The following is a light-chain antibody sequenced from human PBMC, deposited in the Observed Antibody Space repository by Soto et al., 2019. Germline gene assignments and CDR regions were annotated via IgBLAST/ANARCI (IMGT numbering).Light chain of an antibody. CDR3: QSYASSLSVV. CDR2: GNS. Sequence: QSVLTQPPSVSGAPGQRVTISCTGSSSNIGAGYDVHWYQQLPATAPKLLIYGNSNRPSGVPDRCSGSKSGTSASLAITGLQAEDEADYYCQSYASSLSVVFGGGTKVTVL. V-gene: IGLV1-40*01. J-gene: IGLJ2*01. CDR1: SSNIGAGYD.